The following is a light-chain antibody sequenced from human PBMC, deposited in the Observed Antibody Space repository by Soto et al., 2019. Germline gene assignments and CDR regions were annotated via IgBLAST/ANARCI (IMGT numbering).Light chain of an antibody. J-gene: IGKJ1*01. CDR3: QQSNNWPKT. Sequence: EIVMTQSPDTLSVSPGETATLSCRASQSVGSNLAWCQQKPGQAPRLLISDASTRAAGLPARFSGSGSGTEFTLTISSLQSEDFAVYYCQQSNNWPKTFGQGTKVDIK. V-gene: IGKV3-15*01. CDR2: DAS. CDR1: QSVGSN.